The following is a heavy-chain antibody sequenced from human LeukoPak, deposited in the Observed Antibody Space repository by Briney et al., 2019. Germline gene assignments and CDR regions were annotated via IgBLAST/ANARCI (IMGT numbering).Heavy chain of an antibody. CDR1: GDSISSGSYY. CDR2: IYYSGTT. V-gene: IGHV4-39*01. D-gene: IGHD3-16*01. CDR3: VRHLGGNAFAI. J-gene: IGHJ3*02. Sequence: SETLSLTCTVSGDSISSGSYYWGWIRQPPGDGLEWIASIYYSGTTYYYPSLKSRGTISLDTSNNQFSLELTSATAADTAVYYCVRHLGGNAFAIWGQGTMVTVSS.